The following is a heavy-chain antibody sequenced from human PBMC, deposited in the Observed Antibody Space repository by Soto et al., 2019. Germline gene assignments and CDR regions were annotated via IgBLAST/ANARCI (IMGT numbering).Heavy chain of an antibody. CDR1: GFTFSSYA. J-gene: IGHJ3*02. CDR3: ANHVGGNLAFDI. D-gene: IGHD2-15*01. V-gene: IGHV3-23*01. CDR2: ISGSGGST. Sequence: EVQLLESGGGLVQPGGSLRLSCAASGFTFSSYAMSWVRQAPGKGLEWVSAISGSGGSTYYADSVKGRFTISRDNSTNTLYLQMNSLRAEDTAVYYCANHVGGNLAFDIWGQGTMVTVSS.